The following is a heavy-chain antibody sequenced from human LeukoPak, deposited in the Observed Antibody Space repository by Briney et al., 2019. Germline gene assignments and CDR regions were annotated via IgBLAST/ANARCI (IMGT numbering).Heavy chain of an antibody. V-gene: IGHV4-39*01. Sequence: SETLSLTCTVSGGSISSSSYYWGWIRQRPGKGLEWIGSIYYSGSTYYNPSLKSRVTISVDTSKNQFSLKLSSVTAAVTAVYYCARPMVPNYYYYGMDVWGQGTTVTVSS. J-gene: IGHJ6*02. CDR3: ARPMVPNYYYYGMDV. D-gene: IGHD3-10*01. CDR1: GGSISSSSYY. CDR2: IYYSGST.